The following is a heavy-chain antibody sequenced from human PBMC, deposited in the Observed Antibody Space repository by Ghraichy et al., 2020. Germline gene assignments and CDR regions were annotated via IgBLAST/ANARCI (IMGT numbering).Heavy chain of an antibody. D-gene: IGHD6-6*01. CDR3: AKDFERSRPEDFGISDR. CDR1: GFTFSDYG. CDR2: ISYDGSNE. Sequence: GGSLRLSCAASGFTFSDYGMHWVRQAPGRGLEWVASISYDGSNEHYEDSVKGRFIISRDDSKNTLYLQLTSLRPEDTAVYFCAKDFERSRPEDFGISDRWGPGTLVTASS. V-gene: IGHV3-30*18. J-gene: IGHJ5*02.